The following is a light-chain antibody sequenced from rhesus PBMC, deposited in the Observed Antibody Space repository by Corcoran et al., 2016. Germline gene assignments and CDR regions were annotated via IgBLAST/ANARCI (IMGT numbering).Light chain of an antibody. J-gene: IGKJ4*01. CDR1: ENVNNY. V-gene: IGKV1-74*01. Sequence: DIQMTQSPSSLSASVGDRVTITCRASENVNNYLNWYQQKPGKAPNLLIYKASTLQSGVPSRFSGSGSGTDYTFTISILQPEDVATYYCQHGYGTPLTFGGGTKVELK. CDR3: QHGYGTPLT. CDR2: KAS.